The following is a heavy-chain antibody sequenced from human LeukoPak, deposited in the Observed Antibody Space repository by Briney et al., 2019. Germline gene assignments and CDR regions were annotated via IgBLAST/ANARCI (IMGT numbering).Heavy chain of an antibody. J-gene: IGHJ6*04. CDR3: AELGITMIGGV. D-gene: IGHD3-10*02. CDR2: ISSSNSTI. CDR1: GFTFSSYS. Sequence: GGSLRLSCAASGFTFSSYSMNWVRQAPGKGLEWVSYISSSNSTIYYADSVKGRFTISRDNAKNSLYLQMNSLRAEDTAVYYCAELGITMIGGVWGKGTTVTISS. V-gene: IGHV3-48*04.